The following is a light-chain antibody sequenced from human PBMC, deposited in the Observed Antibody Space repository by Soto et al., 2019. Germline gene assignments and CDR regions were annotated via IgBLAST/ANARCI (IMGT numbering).Light chain of an antibody. CDR2: NTN. J-gene: IGLJ2*01. CDR3: VLYMGLGISV. V-gene: IGLV8-61*01. CDR1: SGSVSTNYY. Sequence: QTVVTQEPSFSVSPGGTVTFTCGLSSGSVSTNYYPSWYQQTPGQAPRTLIYNTNSRSSGVPDRFSGSILGNKAALTITRAQADDESDYYCVLYMGLGISVFGGGTKVTVL.